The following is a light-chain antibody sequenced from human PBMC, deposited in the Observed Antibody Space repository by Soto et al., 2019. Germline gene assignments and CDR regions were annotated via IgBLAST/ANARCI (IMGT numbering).Light chain of an antibody. Sequence: QSALTQPPSASGSPGQSVTISCTGTSSDVGGYNYVSWYQHHPGKAHKLIIYEVYKRPSGVPDRFSGSKSGNTAALTVSGLQAEDEADYYCSSYVGTNSYVFGTGTKLTVL. J-gene: IGLJ1*01. CDR2: EVY. CDR3: SSYVGTNSYV. V-gene: IGLV2-8*01. CDR1: SSDVGGYNY.